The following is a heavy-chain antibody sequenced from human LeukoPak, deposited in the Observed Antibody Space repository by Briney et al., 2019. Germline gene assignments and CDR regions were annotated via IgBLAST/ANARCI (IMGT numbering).Heavy chain of an antibody. CDR2: INSSGGST. CDR1: GYSFTNYY. V-gene: IGHV1-46*01. D-gene: IGHD3-22*01. Sequence: GASVTVSFKASGYSFTNYYMHWVRQAPGQGLEWMGIINSSGGSTTYAQKFQGRVTMTRDMSTSTIYMELSSLRSEDTAVYYCARATYSSGPSPRNWFDPWGQGTLVTVSS. CDR3: ARATYSSGPSPRNWFDP. J-gene: IGHJ5*02.